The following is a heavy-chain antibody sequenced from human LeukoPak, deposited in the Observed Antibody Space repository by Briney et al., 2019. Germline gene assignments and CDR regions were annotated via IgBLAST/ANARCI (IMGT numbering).Heavy chain of an antibody. J-gene: IGHJ4*02. Sequence: GGSLRLSCVASGFTFSSYAMSWVRQAPGKGLEWVSSLSGSGESTLYADSVKGRFTISRDNSKNTLFLQMYSLRADDTAVYLCAKGSSGWGSFDFWGQGTLVTVSS. CDR1: GFTFSSYA. CDR2: LSGSGEST. D-gene: IGHD6-19*01. CDR3: AKGSSGWGSFDF. V-gene: IGHV3-23*01.